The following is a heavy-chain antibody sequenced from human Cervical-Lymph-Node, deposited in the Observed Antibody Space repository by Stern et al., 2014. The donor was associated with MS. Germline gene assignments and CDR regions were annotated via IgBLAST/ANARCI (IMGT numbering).Heavy chain of an antibody. J-gene: IGHJ4*02. CDR3: ARVMTTVTTYFDY. V-gene: IGHV1-46*03. Sequence: HVQLVQSGAEVKKPGASVKVSCKASGYTFTSYYMHWVRQSPGQGLEGMGIISPSGGSTSYAQKFQGRVTMTRDTSTSTVYMELSSLRSEDTAVYYCARVMTTVTTYFDYWGQGTLVTVSS. CDR2: ISPSGGST. D-gene: IGHD4-17*01. CDR1: GYTFTSYY.